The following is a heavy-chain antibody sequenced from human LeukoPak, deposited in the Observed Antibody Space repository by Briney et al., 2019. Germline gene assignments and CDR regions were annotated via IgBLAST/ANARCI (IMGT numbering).Heavy chain of an antibody. V-gene: IGHV3-74*01. D-gene: IGHD1-26*01. CDR2: ISHDGFI. CDR3: ARDSVGATNYFDY. Sequence: GGSLRLSCETAGFTFSSYVMHWVRRTPGKGLVWVSRISHDGFISYADSVKGRFTISRDNAKNTLILQMNSLRAEDTAVYYCARDSVGATNYFDYWGQGTLVTVSS. CDR1: GFTFSSYV. J-gene: IGHJ4*02.